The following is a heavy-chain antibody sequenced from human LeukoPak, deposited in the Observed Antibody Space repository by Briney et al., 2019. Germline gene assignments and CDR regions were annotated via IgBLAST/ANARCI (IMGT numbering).Heavy chain of an antibody. D-gene: IGHD4-17*01. V-gene: IGHV3-66*01. CDR1: GFTVGSDY. J-gene: IGHJ4*02. Sequence: GGSLRLSCAASGFTVGSDYVTWVRQAPGKGLEWVSVMYSDLTTYYADSVKGRFTISRDNSKNTVFLQMNSLRAEDTAVYFCARGLMAYPYGVFDYSGQGTLVTVCS. CDR2: MYSDLTT. CDR3: ARGLMAYPYGVFDY.